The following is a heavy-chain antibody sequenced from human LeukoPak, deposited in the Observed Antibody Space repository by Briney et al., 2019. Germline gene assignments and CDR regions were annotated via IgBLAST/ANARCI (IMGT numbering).Heavy chain of an antibody. CDR2: TRNKANSYTT. D-gene: IGHD3-22*01. Sequence: GGSLRLSCAASGFSFSDQYKDWVRQAPGKGLEWVGLTRNKANSYTTEYAASAKGRFTISRDDSRNSLFLQMNSLKTEDTAVYYCVTYYFDSSGYYHDYWGQGTLVTVSS. V-gene: IGHV3-72*01. J-gene: IGHJ4*02. CDR3: VTYYFDSSGYYHDY. CDR1: GFSFSDQY.